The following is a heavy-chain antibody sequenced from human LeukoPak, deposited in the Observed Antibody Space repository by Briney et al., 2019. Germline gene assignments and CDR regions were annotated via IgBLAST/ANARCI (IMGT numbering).Heavy chain of an antibody. J-gene: IGHJ6*04. CDR2: IYHSGTT. CDR1: GGSISSAYY. D-gene: IGHD6-13*01. V-gene: IGHV4-38-2*02. CDR3: ARHRYSTREQSSPTRDV. Sequence: SETLSLTCTVSGGSISSAYYWGWIRQPPGKGLEWIGSIYHSGTTYYNPSLKSRVTISVDTSKNQFSLKLSSVTAADTAVYYCARHRYSTREQSSPTRDVWGKGTTVTVSS.